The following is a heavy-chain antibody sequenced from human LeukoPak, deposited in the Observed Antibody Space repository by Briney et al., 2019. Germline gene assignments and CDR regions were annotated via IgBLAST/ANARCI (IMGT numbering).Heavy chain of an antibody. CDR2: IYSGGST. CDR3: AIPTDYMAGNRWFDP. D-gene: IGHD4-11*01. J-gene: IGHJ5*02. V-gene: IGHV3-66*02. Sequence: PGGSLRLSCAASGFTFSSYAMSWVRQAPGKGLEWVSVIYSGGSTYYADSVKGRFTISRDNSKNTLYLQMNSLRAEDTAVYYCAIPTDYMAGNRWFDPWGQGTLVTVSS. CDR1: GFTFSSYA.